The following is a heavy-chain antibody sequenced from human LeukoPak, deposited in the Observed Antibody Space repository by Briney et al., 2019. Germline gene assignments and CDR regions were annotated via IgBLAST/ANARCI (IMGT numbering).Heavy chain of an antibody. V-gene: IGHV3-74*01. CDR1: GFTFSSYG. J-gene: IGHJ3*02. D-gene: IGHD3-10*01. CDR2: INSDGSST. Sequence: GGSLRLSCAASGFTFSSYGMHWVRQTPGKGLVWVSRINSDGSSTNYADSVKGRFTISRDNAKNMLHLQMNSLRAEDTAVYHCARDFSGTYQPPSYTFDIWGQGTMVTVSS. CDR3: ARDFSGTYQPPSYTFDI.